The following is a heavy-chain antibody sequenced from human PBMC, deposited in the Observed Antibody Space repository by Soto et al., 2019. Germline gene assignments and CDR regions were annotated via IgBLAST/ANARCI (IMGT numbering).Heavy chain of an antibody. Sequence: LSLTCTVSGGSISSYYWSWIRQPPGKGLEWIGYIYYSGSTNYNPSLKSRVTISVDTSKNQFSLKLSSVTAADTAVYYCARGRDYYYYGMDVWGQGTTVTVSS. CDR1: GGSISSYY. CDR2: IYYSGST. J-gene: IGHJ6*02. V-gene: IGHV4-59*01. CDR3: ARGRDYYYYGMDV.